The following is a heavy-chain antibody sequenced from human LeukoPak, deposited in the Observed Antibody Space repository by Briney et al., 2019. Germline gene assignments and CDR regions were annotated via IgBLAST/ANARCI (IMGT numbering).Heavy chain of an antibody. CDR1: GFAFSSYE. Sequence: GGSLRPSCAAFGFAFSSYEMNWGRQAPGKGLEWVSYISSSGSTIYYADSVKGRFTSSRDNANNSLYLQMNSLRAEDTAVYYWAKVAKYYYGSETYYFFEHWGQGTPVTASS. J-gene: IGHJ4*02. V-gene: IGHV3-48*03. CDR2: ISSSGSTI. D-gene: IGHD3-10*01. CDR3: AKVAKYYYGSETYYFFEH.